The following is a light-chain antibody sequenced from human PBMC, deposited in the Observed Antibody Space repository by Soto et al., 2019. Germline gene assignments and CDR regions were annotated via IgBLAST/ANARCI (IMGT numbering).Light chain of an antibody. CDR2: GAS. V-gene: IGKV3-20*01. Sequence: EVILTHSPGTLPLSPGERATLSCRASQSVSNNYLAWYQQKPGQAPRLLIYGASSRATGIPDKFIGSRSGSDFSLTISRLETEDFEVYFCHLYGKSPGLFSFGPGTKVDIK. CDR3: HLYGKSPGLFS. CDR1: QSVSNNY. J-gene: IGKJ3*01.